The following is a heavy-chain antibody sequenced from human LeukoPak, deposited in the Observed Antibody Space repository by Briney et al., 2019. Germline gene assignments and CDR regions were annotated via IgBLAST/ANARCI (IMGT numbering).Heavy chain of an antibody. CDR1: GFTDG. V-gene: IGHV3-48*04. CDR3: ARRFTVVPSPVFDY. J-gene: IGHJ4*02. D-gene: IGHD4-23*01. CDR2: ISSSSSTI. Sequence: GGSLRLSCAASGFTDGMSWVRQAPGKGLEWVSYISSSSSTIYYADSVKGRFTISRDNAKNSLYLQMNSLRAEDTAVYYCARRFTVVPSPVFDYWGQGTLVTVSS.